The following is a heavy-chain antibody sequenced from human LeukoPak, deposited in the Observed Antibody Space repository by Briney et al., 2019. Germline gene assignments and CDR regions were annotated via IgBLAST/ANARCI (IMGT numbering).Heavy chain of an antibody. V-gene: IGHV4-31*03. Sequence: SETLSLTCTVSGGSISSGGYYWSWIRQHPGKGLEWIGYIYYSGSTYYNPSLKSRVTISVDTSKNQFSLKLSSVTAADTAVYYCARIPNSSSWYFGGFDPWGQGTLVTVSS. CDR1: GGSISSGGYY. J-gene: IGHJ5*02. D-gene: IGHD6-13*01. CDR2: IYYSGST. CDR3: ARIPNSSSWYFGGFDP.